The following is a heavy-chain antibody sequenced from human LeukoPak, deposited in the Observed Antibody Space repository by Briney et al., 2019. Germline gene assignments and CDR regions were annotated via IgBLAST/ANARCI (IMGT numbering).Heavy chain of an antibody. J-gene: IGHJ4*02. Sequence: SETLSFTCAVSDDSFSSHYWTWIRQPPGKGLEWIGYISYIGSTNYNPSLKSRVTISVDTSKNQFSLKLSSVTAADTAVYYCASGGSSEPFDYWGQGTLVTVSS. CDR3: ASGGSSEPFDY. D-gene: IGHD1-26*01. V-gene: IGHV4-59*11. CDR2: ISYIGST. CDR1: DDSFSSHY.